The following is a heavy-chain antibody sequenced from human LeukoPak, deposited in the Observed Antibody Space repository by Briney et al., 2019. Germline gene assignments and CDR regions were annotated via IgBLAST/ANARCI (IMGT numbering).Heavy chain of an antibody. D-gene: IGHD2-15*01. CDR1: GASFSGYS. Sequence: SETLSLTCAISGASFSGYSWTWMRQPPGKGLEWIGEFSHTGSPIYNPSLKSRVNISIDTSKNQFSLKLSSVTAADTAVYYCARGRVVVALNWFDPWGQGTLVTVSS. CDR2: FSHTGSP. V-gene: IGHV4-34*01. CDR3: ARGRVVVALNWFDP. J-gene: IGHJ5*02.